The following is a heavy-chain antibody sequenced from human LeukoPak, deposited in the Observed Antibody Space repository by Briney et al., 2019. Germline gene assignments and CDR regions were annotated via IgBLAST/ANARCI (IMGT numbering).Heavy chain of an antibody. Sequence: PSETLSLTCAVYGGSFSGYYWSWIRQPPGKGLEWIGEINHSGSTNYIPSIKSRVTISVDTSKNQFSLKLRSVTAADTAVYYCARARLLYYYYYYMDVWGKGTTVTVSS. CDR3: ARARLLYYYYYYMDV. D-gene: IGHD6-25*01. J-gene: IGHJ6*03. CDR2: INHSGST. CDR1: GGSFSGYY. V-gene: IGHV4-34*01.